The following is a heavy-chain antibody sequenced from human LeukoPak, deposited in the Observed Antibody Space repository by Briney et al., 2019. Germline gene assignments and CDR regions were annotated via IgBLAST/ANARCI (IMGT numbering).Heavy chain of an antibody. D-gene: IGHD4-23*01. V-gene: IGHV1-69*06. Sequence: SVKVSCKSSGGSFSTSTISWVRQARGQGLEWMGGIIPLFGAANYAQKFKGRVTITADKSTSTASMELSTLRSEDTAVYYCARDNPNYGGNWFDPWGQGTMVTVPS. CDR2: IIPLFGAA. J-gene: IGHJ5*02. CDR3: ARDNPNYGGNWFDP. CDR1: GGSFSTST.